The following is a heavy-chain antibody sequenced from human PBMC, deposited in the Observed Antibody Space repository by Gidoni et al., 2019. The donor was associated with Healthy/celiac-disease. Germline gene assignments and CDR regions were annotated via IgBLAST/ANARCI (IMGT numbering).Heavy chain of an antibody. V-gene: IGHV1-46*01. D-gene: IGHD3-22*01. CDR2: INPSGGST. Sequence: QVQLVQSGPEVQKPGASVKVSCKASGFTFTSYYMHSVRQAPGQGLEWMGIINPSGGSTSDAQKFQGRVTMTRDTSKSTVYMELSSLRSEDTAVYYCARDLYYYDSSGYYIDYWGQGTLVTVSS. J-gene: IGHJ4*02. CDR3: ARDLYYYDSSGYYIDY. CDR1: GFTFTSYY.